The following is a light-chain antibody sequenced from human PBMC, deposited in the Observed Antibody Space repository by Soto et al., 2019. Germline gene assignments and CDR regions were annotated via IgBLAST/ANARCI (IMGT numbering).Light chain of an antibody. CDR1: QGVGRF. Sequence: VLTQSPGTLSLYPGERATLSCRASQGVGRFLAWYQQKPGQAPRLLIYGAATRATGIPARFSGRGSGTEFTLTITSLQSEDSAVYYCQQYNNWPGTFGQGTKVDIK. CDR2: GAA. CDR3: QQYNNWPGT. V-gene: IGKV3-15*01. J-gene: IGKJ1*01.